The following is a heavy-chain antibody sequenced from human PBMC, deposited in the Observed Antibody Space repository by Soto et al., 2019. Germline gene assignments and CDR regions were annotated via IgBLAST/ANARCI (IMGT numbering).Heavy chain of an antibody. Sequence: SETLSLTCTVSGGSISSYYWSWIRQPPGKGLEWIGYIYYSGSTNYNPSLKSRVTISVDTSKNQFSLKLSSVTAADTAVYYCARGGPRDYYGSGSKFAYWGQGTLVPVSS. V-gene: IGHV4-59*08. J-gene: IGHJ4*02. CDR3: ARGGPRDYYGSGSKFAY. CDR2: IYYSGST. D-gene: IGHD3-10*01. CDR1: GGSISSYY.